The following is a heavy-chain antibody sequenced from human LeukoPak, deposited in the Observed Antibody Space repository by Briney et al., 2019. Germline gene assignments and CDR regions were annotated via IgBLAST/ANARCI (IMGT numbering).Heavy chain of an antibody. CDR2: IGTASDT. D-gene: IGHD1-1*01. V-gene: IGHV3-13*01. CDR3: ARGPPRGKYYYMDV. CDR1: GFTFSSFD. Sequence: GGSLRLSCAASGFTFSSFDMHWARQPTGQGLEWVSTIGTASDTYYPGSVEGRFTLSRDNAKNSLYLQMNSLTAGDTAVYYCARGPPRGKYYYMDVWGKGTTVTVSS. J-gene: IGHJ6*03.